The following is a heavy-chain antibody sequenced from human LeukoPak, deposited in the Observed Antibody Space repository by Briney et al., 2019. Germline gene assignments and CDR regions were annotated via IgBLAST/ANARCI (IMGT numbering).Heavy chain of an antibody. V-gene: IGHV1-18*01. CDR3: VREIVGATLYFDY. CDR2: ISAYNGNT. Sequence: GASVKVSCKASGYTFTSYGISWVRQAPGQGLEWMGWISAYNGNTNYAQKFQGRVTMTTDTSTTTAYMELRSLRSDDTAVYYCVREIVGATLYFDYWGQGTLVTVSS. J-gene: IGHJ4*02. CDR1: GYTFTSYG. D-gene: IGHD1-26*01.